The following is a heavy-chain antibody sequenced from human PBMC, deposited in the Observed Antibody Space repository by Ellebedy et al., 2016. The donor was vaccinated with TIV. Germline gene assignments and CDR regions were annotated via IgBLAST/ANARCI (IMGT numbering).Heavy chain of an antibody. V-gene: IGHV3-48*04. CDR1: GLTLSTSS. J-gene: IGHJ4*02. Sequence: GESLKISCAASGLTLSTSSMNWVRQSPGKGLEWLSYISASGATIYYADAVKGRFSISRDNAKSTLYLQMNTLRAEDTAVYYCATDQAGGSGIDYWGQGTLVTVSS. CDR2: ISASGATI. CDR3: ATDQAGGSGIDY. D-gene: IGHD3-10*01.